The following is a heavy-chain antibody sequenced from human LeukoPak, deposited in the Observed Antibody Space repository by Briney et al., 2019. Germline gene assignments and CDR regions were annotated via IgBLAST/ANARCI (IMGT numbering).Heavy chain of an antibody. CDR2: IYYSGST. V-gene: IGHV4-31*03. CDR3: ARSNRYSYGRLVYRYFDY. Sequence: SETLSLICTVSGGSISSGGYYWSWIRQHPGKGLEWIGYIYYSGSTYYNPSLKSRVTISVDTSKNQFSLKLSSVTAADTAVYYCARSNRYSYGRLVYRYFDYWGQGTLVTVSS. CDR1: GGSISSGGYY. D-gene: IGHD5-18*01. J-gene: IGHJ4*02.